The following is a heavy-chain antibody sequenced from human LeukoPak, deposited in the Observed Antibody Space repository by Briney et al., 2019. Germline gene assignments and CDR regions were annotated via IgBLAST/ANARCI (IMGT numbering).Heavy chain of an antibody. Sequence: PSETLSLTCTVSGGSISSGDYYWSWIRQPPGKGLEWIGSIYYSGSTYYNPSLKSRVTISVDTSKNQFSLKLSSVTAADTAVYYCARTPTYYDFWSGYYFDYWGQGTLVTVSS. CDR1: GGSISSGDYY. D-gene: IGHD3-3*01. CDR3: ARTPTYYDFWSGYYFDY. CDR2: IYYSGST. V-gene: IGHV4-39*01. J-gene: IGHJ4*02.